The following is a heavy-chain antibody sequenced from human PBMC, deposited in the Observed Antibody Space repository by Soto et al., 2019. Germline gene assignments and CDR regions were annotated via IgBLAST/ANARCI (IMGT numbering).Heavy chain of an antibody. J-gene: IGHJ1*01. CDR2: ISSDGGGT. V-gene: IGHV3-64D*06. CDR1: GFDFSSYG. CDR3: VKPPGYNAASDDHFSI. Sequence: GGTLRLSCSASGFDFSSYGIHWGRQAPRQGLEYVSAISSDGGGTYYADSAKGSCTISSVNSKNKLFLQMNSLRAEDAAVYSCVKPPGYNAASDDHFSIWGQGTMVTVSS. D-gene: IGHD2-15*01.